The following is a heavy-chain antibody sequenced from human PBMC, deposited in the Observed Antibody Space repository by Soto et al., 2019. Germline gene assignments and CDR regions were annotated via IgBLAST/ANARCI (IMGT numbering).Heavy chain of an antibody. CDR1: GYSFSTYW. Sequence: PGASLKISCKGSGYSFSTYWIGWVRQMPGKGLEWMGIIYPGDSDTRYSPSFQGQVTISADKSISTAYLQWSSLKASDTAMYYCARRTSGYDYGADYYYGMDVWGQGTTVTVSS. V-gene: IGHV5-51*01. CDR2: IYPGDSDT. D-gene: IGHD5-12*01. J-gene: IGHJ6*02. CDR3: ARRTSGYDYGADYYYGMDV.